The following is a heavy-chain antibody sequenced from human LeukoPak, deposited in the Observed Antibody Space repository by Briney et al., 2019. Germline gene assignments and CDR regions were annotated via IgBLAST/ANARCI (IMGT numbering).Heavy chain of an antibody. D-gene: IGHD3-22*01. CDR3: ARDISGYYYFDY. CDR1: GFTFSNSG. J-gene: IGHJ4*02. Sequence: GGSLRLSCAASGFTFSNSGMHWVRQAPGKGLEWVAVILYDGSNKYYADSVKGRFIISRDNSKNTLYLQMNSLRAEDTAVYYCARDISGYYYFDYWGQGTLVTVSS. CDR2: ILYDGSNK. V-gene: IGHV3-33*01.